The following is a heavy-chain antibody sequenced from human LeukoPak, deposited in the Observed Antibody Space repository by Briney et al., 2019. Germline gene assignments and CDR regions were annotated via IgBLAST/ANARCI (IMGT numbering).Heavy chain of an antibody. J-gene: IGHJ6*02. D-gene: IGHD6-13*01. CDR3: ARYSSSSNYYYGMDV. Sequence: GGSLRLSCAASGFTFGSYGMHWVRQAPGKGLEWVAVMSYDGSYKQYADSVKGRFTVSRDNSEKTLYLQMNSLRAEDTAVYYCARYSSSSNYYYGMDVWGQGTTVTVSS. CDR2: MSYDGSYK. CDR1: GFTFGSYG. V-gene: IGHV3-30*03.